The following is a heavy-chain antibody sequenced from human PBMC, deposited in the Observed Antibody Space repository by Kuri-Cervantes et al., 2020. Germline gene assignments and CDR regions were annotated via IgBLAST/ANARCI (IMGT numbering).Heavy chain of an antibody. CDR1: GGTFSSYA. Sequence: ASVKVSCKASGGTFSSYAINWVRQATGQGLEWMGWMNPNSGNTGYAQKFKGRVTMTRNTSITTAYMELSSLRSEDTAVYYCARGYCSSTSCSIYDYWGQGTLVTVSS. D-gene: IGHD2-2*01. CDR3: ARGYCSSTSCSIYDY. CDR2: MNPNSGNT. V-gene: IGHV1-8*02. J-gene: IGHJ4*02.